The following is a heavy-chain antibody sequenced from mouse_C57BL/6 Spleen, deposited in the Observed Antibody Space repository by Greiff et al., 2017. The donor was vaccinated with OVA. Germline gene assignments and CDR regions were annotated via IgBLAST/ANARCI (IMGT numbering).Heavy chain of an antibody. CDR3: ATIYYDYEGY. CDR1: GYAFSSSW. D-gene: IGHD2-4*01. V-gene: IGHV1-82*01. J-gene: IGHJ2*01. Sequence: QVQLQQSGPELVKPGASVKISCKASGYAFSSSWMNWVKQRPGKGLEWIGRLYPGDGDTNYNGKFTGQATLTADKSSSTAYMQLSSLTSEDSAVYFCATIYYDYEGYWGKGTTRTVSS. CDR2: LYPGDGDT.